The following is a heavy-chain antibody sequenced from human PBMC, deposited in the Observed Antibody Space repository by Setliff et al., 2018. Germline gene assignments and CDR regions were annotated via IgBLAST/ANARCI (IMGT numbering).Heavy chain of an antibody. CDR2: ISGYNGNT. J-gene: IGHJ4*02. Sequence: ASVKVSCKTSGYTFISYGLSWMRQAPGQGLEWMGWISGYNGNTEYAQNLQGRVTMTMDTSTSTAYMELRSLTPDDTAVYYCARVPRLEWLLPTFDSWGQGTLVTVSS. D-gene: IGHD3-3*01. V-gene: IGHV1-18*01. CDR3: ARVPRLEWLLPTFDS. CDR1: GYTFISYG.